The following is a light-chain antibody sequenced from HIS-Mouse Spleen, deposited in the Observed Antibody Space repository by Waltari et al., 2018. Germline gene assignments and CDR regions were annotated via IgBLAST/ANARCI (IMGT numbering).Light chain of an antibody. V-gene: IGLV3-10*01. Sequence: SYELTQPPPVSVSPGQTARITCPGDALPTKYASWYQQKPGQAPVLDIYEDSKRPSGIPERFSGSSSGTMATLTISGAQVEDEADYYCYSSDSSGNRRVFGGGTKLTVL. CDR3: YSSDSSGNRRV. CDR1: ALPTKY. J-gene: IGLJ2*01. CDR2: EDS.